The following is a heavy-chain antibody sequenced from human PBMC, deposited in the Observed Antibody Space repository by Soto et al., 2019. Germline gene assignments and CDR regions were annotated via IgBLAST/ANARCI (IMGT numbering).Heavy chain of an antibody. D-gene: IGHD4-17*01. Sequence: PGGSLRLSCAASGFTFSSYGMHWVRQAPGKGLEWVAVIWYDGSNKYYADSVKGRFTISRDNSKNTLYLQMNSLRAEDTAVYYCARDNYGDYSGWFDPWGQGTLVTVSS. J-gene: IGHJ5*02. CDR3: ARDNYGDYSGWFDP. V-gene: IGHV3-33*01. CDR2: IWYDGSNK. CDR1: GFTFSSYG.